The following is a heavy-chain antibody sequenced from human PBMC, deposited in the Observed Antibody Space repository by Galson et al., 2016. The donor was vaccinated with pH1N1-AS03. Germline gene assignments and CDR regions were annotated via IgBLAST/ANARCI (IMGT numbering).Heavy chain of an antibody. CDR3: ARQRAELGTHDY. CDR2: INHSGDA. V-gene: IGHV4-34*01. D-gene: IGHD7-27*01. CDR1: GVSLNFFS. J-gene: IGHJ4*02. Sequence: SETLSLTCGVSGVSLNFFSWSWIRQPPGKGLEFIGEINHSGDAKYNPSLQSRVTISVDKSKNQFSLKVNSVSAADTALYYYARQRAELGTHDYWGQGTLFIVSS.